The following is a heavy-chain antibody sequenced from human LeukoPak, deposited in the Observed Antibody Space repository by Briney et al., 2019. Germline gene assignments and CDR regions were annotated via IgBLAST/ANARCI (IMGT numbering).Heavy chain of an antibody. V-gene: IGHV1-8*01. CDR2: MNPNSGNT. CDR1: GYTFTSYD. J-gene: IGHJ4*02. CDR3: ARGPALSHSDILTGYRWRGFDY. Sequence: ASVKVSCKASGYTFTSYDINWVRQATGQGLEWMGWMNPNSGNTGYAQKFQGRVTMTRNTSISTAYMELSSLRSEDTAVYYCARGPALSHSDILTGYRWRGFDYWGQATLVTVSS. D-gene: IGHD3-9*01.